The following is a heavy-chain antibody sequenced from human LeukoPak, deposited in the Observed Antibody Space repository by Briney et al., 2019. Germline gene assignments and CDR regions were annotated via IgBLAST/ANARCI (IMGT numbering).Heavy chain of an antibody. CDR3: ARGPAYNYYDSSATYYGSEYFQH. CDR2: INPSGGSI. Sequence: ASVKVSCKASGYTFTSYYMHWVRQAPGQGLEWMGIINPSGGSISYAQKFQGRVTMTRDTSTSTVYMELSSLRSEDTAVYYCARGPAYNYYDSSATYYGSEYFQHWGQGTLVTVSS. D-gene: IGHD3-22*01. J-gene: IGHJ1*01. CDR1: GYTFTSYY. V-gene: IGHV1-46*01.